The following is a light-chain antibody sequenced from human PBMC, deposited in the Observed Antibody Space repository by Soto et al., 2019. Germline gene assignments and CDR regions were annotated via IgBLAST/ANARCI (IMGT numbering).Light chain of an antibody. Sequence: DIQMTQTLSSLSASVGDRVTITYRASQSISSYLNWYQQKPGKAPKLLIYAASSLQSGVPSRFSGSGSGTDFTLTISSLQPEDFATYYCQQSYSTLQTFGQGTKEDIK. CDR2: AAS. CDR1: QSISSY. V-gene: IGKV1-39*01. CDR3: QQSYSTLQT. J-gene: IGKJ1*01.